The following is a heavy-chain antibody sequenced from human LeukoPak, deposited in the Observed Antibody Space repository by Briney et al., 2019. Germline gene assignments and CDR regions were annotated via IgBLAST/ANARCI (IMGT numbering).Heavy chain of an antibody. CDR3: ARTLTGYSSSWYWFDP. D-gene: IGHD6-13*01. J-gene: IGHJ5*02. CDR2: MNPNSGNT. V-gene: IGHV1-8*02. Sequence: ASVKVSCKASGYTFTSYGISWVRQAPGQGLEWMGWMNPNSGNTGYAQKFQGRVTMTRNTSISTAYMELSSLRSEDTAVYYCARTLTGYSSSWYWFDPWGQGTLVTVSS. CDR1: GYTFTSYG.